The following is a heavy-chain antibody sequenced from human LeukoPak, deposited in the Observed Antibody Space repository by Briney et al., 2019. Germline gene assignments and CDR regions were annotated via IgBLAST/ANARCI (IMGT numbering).Heavy chain of an antibody. CDR1: GFTFSSYE. CDR2: ISSSGSNI. CDR3: ARENDYGDRPFDY. J-gene: IGHJ4*02. V-gene: IGHV3-48*03. Sequence: GGSLRLSCAASGFTFSSYEMNWVRQGPGKGLEWVSYISSSGSNIYYADSVKGRFTISRDNAKNSLYLQMSNLRAEDTAVYYCARENDYGDRPFDYWGQGTLVTVSS. D-gene: IGHD4-17*01.